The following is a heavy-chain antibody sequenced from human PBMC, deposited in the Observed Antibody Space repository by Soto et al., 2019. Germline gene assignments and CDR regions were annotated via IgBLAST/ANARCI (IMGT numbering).Heavy chain of an antibody. D-gene: IGHD1-26*01. Sequence: EVQLVESGGGSVQPGGSLRLSCAASGFSFRDYDMHWVRQPTGKGLDWVSGLGAADDPYYVASVKGRFSVSRDNAQNSLYLQMNNLRVDDTAVYYCARAYLGRLPRRADYYYAMDVWGRGTTVTVSS. CDR2: LGAADDP. V-gene: IGHV3-13*05. CDR1: GFSFRDYD. J-gene: IGHJ6*02. CDR3: ARAYLGRLPRRADYYYAMDV.